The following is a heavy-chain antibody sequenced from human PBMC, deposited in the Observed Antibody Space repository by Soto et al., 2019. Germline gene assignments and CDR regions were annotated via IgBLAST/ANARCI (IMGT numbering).Heavy chain of an antibody. CDR2: IFSNDEK. Sequence: QVTLKESGPVLVKPTEPLTVSCTVSGFSLSNARMGGSWIRQPPGKALEWLAHIFSNDEKSYSTSLKSRATISKDTSKRHVVLTMANMHPVDTATYYCARIRRYYDRSQFDYWGQGALVTGSS. CDR3: ARIRRYYDRSQFDY. V-gene: IGHV2-26*01. J-gene: IGHJ4*02. CDR1: GFSLSNARMG. D-gene: IGHD3-22*01.